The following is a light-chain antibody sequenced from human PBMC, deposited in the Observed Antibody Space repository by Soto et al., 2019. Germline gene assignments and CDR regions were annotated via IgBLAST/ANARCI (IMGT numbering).Light chain of an antibody. CDR1: QSVTYN. J-gene: IGKJ1*01. CDR2: GAS. V-gene: IGKV3-15*01. Sequence: ETTLTQSPATLSASPGERVTLSCRATQSVTYNLAWYQQKPGQAPRLLIYGASTRPAGVPARFSGRGSATEFTLTITSLQSEDFAVYYCQQYNDWLWTFGQGTKVDIK. CDR3: QQYNDWLWT.